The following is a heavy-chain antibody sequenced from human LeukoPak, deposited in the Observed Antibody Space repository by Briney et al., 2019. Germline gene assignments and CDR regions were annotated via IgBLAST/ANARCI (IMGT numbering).Heavy chain of an antibody. J-gene: IGHJ4*02. CDR3: AREGVNDASGSYYYFGY. CDR2: ISGSGGRT. Sequence: GGSLRLSCAASGFTFSNAMSWVRQAPGKGLEWVSAISGSGGRTFYADSVKGRSTISRDNSKNTLYLQMNSLRAEDSAVYFCAREGVNDASGSYYYFGYWGQGTLVTVSS. V-gene: IGHV3-23*01. CDR1: GFTFSNA. D-gene: IGHD3-10*01.